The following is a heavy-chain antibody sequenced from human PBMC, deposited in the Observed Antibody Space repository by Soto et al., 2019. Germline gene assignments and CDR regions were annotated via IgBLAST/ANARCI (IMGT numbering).Heavy chain of an antibody. CDR1: GFTFSSYV. D-gene: IGHD2-15*01. CDR2: IWYDGINK. CDR3: ARDPSALVVVAASEHYYGMDV. V-gene: IGHV3-33*01. J-gene: IGHJ6*04. Sequence: GGSLRLSCAASGFTFSSYVMHWVRQAPGKGLEWVAVIWYDGINKYYADSVKGRFTISRDNSKNTLYLQMNSLRAEDTAVYYCARDPSALVVVAASEHYYGMDVWGKGTTVNVYS.